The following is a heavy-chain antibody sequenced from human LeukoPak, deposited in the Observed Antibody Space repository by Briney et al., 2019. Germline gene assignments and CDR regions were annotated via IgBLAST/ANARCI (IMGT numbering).Heavy chain of an antibody. Sequence: KPSETLSLTCTVSGGSISSSSYYWGWIRQPPGKGLEWIGSIYYSGSTYYNPSLKSRVTISVDTSKNQFSLKLSSVTAADTAVYYCARHVLGAAAEDYWGQGTLVTVSS. CDR3: ARHVLGAAAEDY. J-gene: IGHJ4*02. CDR2: IYYSGST. D-gene: IGHD6-13*01. CDR1: GGSISSSSYY. V-gene: IGHV4-39*01.